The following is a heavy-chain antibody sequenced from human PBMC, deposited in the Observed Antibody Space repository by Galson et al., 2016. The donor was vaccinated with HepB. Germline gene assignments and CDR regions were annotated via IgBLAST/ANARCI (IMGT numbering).Heavy chain of an antibody. CDR2: ISYDGTNQ. V-gene: IGHV3-30-3*01. CDR1: GFTFTNYI. D-gene: IGHD3-3*01. J-gene: IGHJ4*02. Sequence: SLRLSCAASGFTFTNYIIHWVRQPPGKGLEWVAVISYDGTNQYYADSVKGRFTISRDDSKNTVYLQMNSLRTEDTAVYYCARGRYYDFWSGYYTGIDYWGQGTLVTVSS. CDR3: ARGRYYDFWSGYYTGIDY.